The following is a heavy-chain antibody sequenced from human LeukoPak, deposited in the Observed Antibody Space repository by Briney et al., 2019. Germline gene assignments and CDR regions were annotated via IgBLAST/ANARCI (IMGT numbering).Heavy chain of an antibody. CDR2: INHSGST. J-gene: IGHJ4*02. D-gene: IGHD2-2*01. Sequence: SETLSLTCAVYGGSFSGYYWSWIRQPPGKGLEWIGEINHSGSTNYNPSLKSRVTIPVDTSKNQFSLKLSSVTAADTAVYYCARGTVVPAAIVDYWGQGTLVTVSS. CDR3: ARGTVVPAAIVDY. CDR1: GGSFSGYY. V-gene: IGHV4-34*01.